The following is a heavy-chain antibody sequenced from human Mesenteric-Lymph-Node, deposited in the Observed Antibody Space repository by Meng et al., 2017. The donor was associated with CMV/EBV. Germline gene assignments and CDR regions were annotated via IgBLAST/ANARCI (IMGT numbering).Heavy chain of an antibody. V-gene: IGHV3-21*01. CDR2: ISSSSSYI. J-gene: IGHJ6*02. CDR1: GFTLDDYG. CDR3: ARDRSESPMRDGMDV. Sequence: GGSLRLSCAASGFTLDDYGMSWVRQAPGKGLEWVSSISSSSSYIYYADSVKGRFTISRDNAKNSLYLQMNSLRAEDTAVYYCARDRSESPMRDGMDVWGQGTTVTVSS.